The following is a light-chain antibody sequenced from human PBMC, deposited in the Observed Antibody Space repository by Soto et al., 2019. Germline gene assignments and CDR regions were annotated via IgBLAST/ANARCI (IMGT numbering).Light chain of an antibody. CDR1: QSVRSN. V-gene: IGKV3-15*01. Sequence: EVGMTQSQATLPVSPGERHTLSCRASQSVRSNLAWYQQKPGQAPRLXXYAASTRATGIPDRFSGSVSGTEFTLPISSLQSEDFAVYYGQQYKEWPPFTFGQGTRLEIK. CDR2: AAS. CDR3: QQYKEWPPFT. J-gene: IGKJ5*01.